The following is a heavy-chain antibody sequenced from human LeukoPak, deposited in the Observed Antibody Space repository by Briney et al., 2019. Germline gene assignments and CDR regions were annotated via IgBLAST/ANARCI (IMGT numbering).Heavy chain of an antibody. D-gene: IGHD3-22*01. Sequence: SETLSLTCAVYGGSFSGYYWSWIRRPPGKGLEWIGEINHSGSTNYNPSLKSRVTISVDTSKNQFSLKLSSVTAADTAVYYCARQNPIVGRGVGDYWGQGTLVTVSS. V-gene: IGHV4-34*01. CDR2: INHSGST. CDR1: GGSFSGYY. CDR3: ARQNPIVGRGVGDY. J-gene: IGHJ4*02.